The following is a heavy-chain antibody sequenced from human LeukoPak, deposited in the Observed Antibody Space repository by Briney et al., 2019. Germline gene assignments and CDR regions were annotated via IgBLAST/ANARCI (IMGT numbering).Heavy chain of an antibody. CDR1: GGTFSSYT. J-gene: IGHJ4*02. CDR3: ERAAYSSSSSYFDY. CDR2: IIPILGIA. D-gene: IGHD6-6*01. V-gene: IGHV1-69*02. Sequence: SGKGSCKASGGTFSSYTISWVRQAPGQGLEWMGRIIPILGIANYAQKCQGRVTITAAKSTSTAYMALRSLTSEDTDVYYCERAAYSSSSSYFDYWGQGTLVTVSS.